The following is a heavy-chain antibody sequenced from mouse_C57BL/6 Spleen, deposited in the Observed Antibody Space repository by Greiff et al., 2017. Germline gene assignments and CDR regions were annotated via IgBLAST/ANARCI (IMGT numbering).Heavy chain of an antibody. CDR3: ERYYGYDGYYAMDY. D-gene: IGHD2-2*01. CDR1: GYTFTGYW. Sequence: QVQLKQSGAELMKPGASVKLSCKATGYTFTGYWIEWVKQRPGHGLEWIGEILPGSGSTNYNEKFKGKDPFTADTSSNNAYMQLSSLTTEDSDIYYCERYYGYDGYYAMDYWGQGTSVTVSA. CDR2: ILPGSGST. V-gene: IGHV1-9*01. J-gene: IGHJ4*01.